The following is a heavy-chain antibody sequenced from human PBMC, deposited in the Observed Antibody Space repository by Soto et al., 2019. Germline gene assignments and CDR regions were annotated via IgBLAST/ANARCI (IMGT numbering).Heavy chain of an antibody. CDR2: TNTGGTT. CDR3: AKGDGFILAV. Sequence: EVQVLATGGGLIQPGGSLRLSCAASGFTVNSNYMSWVRQAPGEGLQWVAITNTGGTTYYADSVKGRFTVSRDNSKNTLYLQMNRLRAEDKAVYYCAKGDGFILAVWGQGTTVSVSS. CDR1: GFTVNSNY. D-gene: IGHD1-26*01. J-gene: IGHJ6*02. V-gene: IGHV3-53*02.